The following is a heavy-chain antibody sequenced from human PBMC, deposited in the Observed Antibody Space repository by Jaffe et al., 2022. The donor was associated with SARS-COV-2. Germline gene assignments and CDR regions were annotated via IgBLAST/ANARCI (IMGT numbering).Heavy chain of an antibody. CDR3: VKGRLWHPLQDDAFEI. J-gene: IGHJ3*02. D-gene: IGHD2-21*01. V-gene: IGHV3-23*01. CDR1: GFTLKSYA. Sequence: EVQLLESGGRLVQPGGSLRLSCAASGFTLKSYAMSWVRQAPGKGLEWVSLLSGSGDDTYYADSVKGRFTLSRDNSKNTLYLQMNGLRGEDTAVYYCVKGRLWHPLQDDAFEIWGQGTLVSVYS. CDR2: LSGSGDDT.